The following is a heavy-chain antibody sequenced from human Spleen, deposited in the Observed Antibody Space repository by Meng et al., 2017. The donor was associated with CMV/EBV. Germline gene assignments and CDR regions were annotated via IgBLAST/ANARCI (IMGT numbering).Heavy chain of an antibody. CDR1: AFTFSSRW. D-gene: IGHD1-26*01. Sequence: GGSLRLSCAASAFTFSSRWMSWVRQAPGKGLEWVANINPEGSEAYYLDSVKGRFTISRDNAKNLLLLQMNSLRAEDTAIYYCARNGRTDDYWGQGTLVTVSS. J-gene: IGHJ4*02. V-gene: IGHV3-7*01. CDR2: INPEGSEA. CDR3: ARNGRTDDY.